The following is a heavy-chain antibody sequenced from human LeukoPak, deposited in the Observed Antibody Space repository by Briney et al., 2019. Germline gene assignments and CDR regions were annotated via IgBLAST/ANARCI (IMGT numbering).Heavy chain of an antibody. CDR3: ARIIDSSGWYGWNYFDS. CDR2: NDWDDDK. V-gene: IGHV2-70*01. D-gene: IGHD6-19*01. CDR1: GFSLITSGMS. J-gene: IGHJ4*02. Sequence: ESGPTLPHPTRTLTLTFTFSGFSLITSGMSVSWIRQPPGKALEWLALNDWDDDKKYSTSLKTSLTISNDTSKNHVVLTMPNMHPVDTGTYYCARIIDSSGWYGWNYFDSWGQGTLVTVSS.